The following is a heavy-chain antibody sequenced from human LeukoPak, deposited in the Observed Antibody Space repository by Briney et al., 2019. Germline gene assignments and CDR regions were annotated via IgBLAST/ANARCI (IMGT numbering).Heavy chain of an antibody. D-gene: IGHD3-10*01. CDR2: ISGSGGST. J-gene: IGHJ4*02. CDR1: AFTFSSYA. Sequence: PGGSLRLSCAYSAFTFSSYAMRWVRQAPGKGLEWVSAISGSGGSTYYADSVKGRFTISRDNSKNTLYLQMNSLRAEDTAVYYCARVWFEPAYYFDYWGQGTLVTVSS. V-gene: IGHV3-23*01. CDR3: ARVWFEPAYYFDY.